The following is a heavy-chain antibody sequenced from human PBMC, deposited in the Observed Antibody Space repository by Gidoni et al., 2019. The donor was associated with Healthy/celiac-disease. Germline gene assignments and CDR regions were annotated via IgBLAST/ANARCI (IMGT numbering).Heavy chain of an antibody. V-gene: IGHV3-48*03. CDR3: ARASYGDYGPNDY. Sequence: EVQLVESGGGLVQPGGSLRLSCAASGFTFSSYEMNWVRQAPGKGLEWFSYISSIGSTIYYANSVKGRFTISRDNAKNSLYLQMNSLRAEDTAVYYCARASYGDYGPNDYWGQGTLVTVSS. CDR2: ISSIGSTI. CDR1: GFTFSSYE. J-gene: IGHJ4*02. D-gene: IGHD4-17*01.